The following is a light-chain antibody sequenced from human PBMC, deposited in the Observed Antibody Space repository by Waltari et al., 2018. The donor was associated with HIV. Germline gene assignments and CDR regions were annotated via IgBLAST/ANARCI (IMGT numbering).Light chain of an antibody. CDR3: MQALQTPT. Sequence: DILMTQSPLSLPVTPGEPASISCRSSQSLLHSNGYNYLDWYLQKPGQSPQLLIYLGSNRASGVPDRFSGSGSGTDFTLKISRVEAEDVGVYYCMQALQTPTFGQGTKLEIK. CDR2: LGS. V-gene: IGKV2-28*01. CDR1: QSLLHSNGYNY. J-gene: IGKJ2*01.